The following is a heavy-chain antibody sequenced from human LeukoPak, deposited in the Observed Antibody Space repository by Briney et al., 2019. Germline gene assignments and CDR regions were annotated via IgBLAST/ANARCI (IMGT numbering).Heavy chain of an antibody. J-gene: IGHJ5*02. CDR2: IIPILGIA. V-gene: IGHV1-69*04. Sequence: SVKVSCKASGGPFSSYTISWVRQAPGQGLEWMGRIIPILGIANYAQKFQGRVTITADKSTSTAYMELSSLRSEDTAVYYCARDGGYDILTGYPQYNWFDPWGQGTLVTVSS. CDR1: GGPFSSYT. D-gene: IGHD3-9*01. CDR3: ARDGGYDILTGYPQYNWFDP.